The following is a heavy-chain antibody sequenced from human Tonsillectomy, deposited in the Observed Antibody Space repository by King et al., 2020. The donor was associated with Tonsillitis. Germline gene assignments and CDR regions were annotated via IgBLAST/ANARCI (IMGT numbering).Heavy chain of an antibody. CDR1: GFSISSYA. CDR3: AKERGPTTGWDY. D-gene: IGHD4-17*01. V-gene: IGHV3-23*03. J-gene: IGHJ4*02. CDR2: IYSGGSST. Sequence: VQLVESGGGLVQPGGSLRLSCAASGFSISSYAMNWVRQAPGKGLEWVSVIYSGGSSTKYADPVKGRFTISRDDSKNTLHLQMNSLRAEDTAVYYCAKERGPTTGWDYWGQGTLVTVSS.